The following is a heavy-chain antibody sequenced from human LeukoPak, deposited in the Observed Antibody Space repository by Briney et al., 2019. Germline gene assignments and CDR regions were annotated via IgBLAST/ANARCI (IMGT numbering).Heavy chain of an antibody. CDR3: ARDRGDYKTYDY. CDR1: GYTFTSYG. CDR2: ISAYNGNT. V-gene: IGHV1-18*01. D-gene: IGHD2-21*02. J-gene: IGHJ4*02. Sequence: GASGKVSCKASGYTFTSYGISWVRQAPGQGLEWMGWISAYNGNTNYAQKLQGRVTMTTDTSTSTAYMELRSLRSDDKDVYYCARDRGDYKTYDYWGQGTLVTVSS.